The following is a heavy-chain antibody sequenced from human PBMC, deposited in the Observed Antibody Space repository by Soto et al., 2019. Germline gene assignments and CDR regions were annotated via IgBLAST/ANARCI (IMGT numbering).Heavy chain of an antibody. D-gene: IGHD1-26*01. V-gene: IGHV1-2*02. CDR2: INPNDGGT. CDR3: ARDSYSGSYVH. J-gene: IGHJ4*02. Sequence: ASVKVSCKASGYTFTSYVHWVRQAPGQGLEWMGWINPNDGGTNYSQNFQDRVTMTSDTSVTTAYMELSRLTSDDTAVYFCARDSYSGSYVHWGQGTLVTVSS. CDR1: GYTFTSY.